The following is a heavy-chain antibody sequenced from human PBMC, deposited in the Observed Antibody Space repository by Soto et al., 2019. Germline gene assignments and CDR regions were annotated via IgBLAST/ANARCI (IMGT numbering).Heavy chain of an antibody. J-gene: IGHJ4*02. D-gene: IGHD6-13*01. Sequence: SETLSLTCTVSGGSISSYYWSWIRQPPGKGLEWIGYIYYSGSTNYNPSLKSRVTISVDTSKNQFSLKLSSVTAADTAVYYCARHAIAAASPIDYWGQGTLVTVSS. CDR3: ARHAIAAASPIDY. V-gene: IGHV4-59*08. CDR2: IYYSGST. CDR1: GGSISSYY.